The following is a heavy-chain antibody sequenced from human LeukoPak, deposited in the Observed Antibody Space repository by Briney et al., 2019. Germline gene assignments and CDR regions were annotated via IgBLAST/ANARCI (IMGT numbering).Heavy chain of an antibody. CDR1: GGSISSGGYY. D-gene: IGHD3-10*01. Sequence: SQTLSLTCTVSGGSISSGGYYWSWIRQHPGKGLEWIGYIYYSGSTYYNPSLKSRVTISVDTSKNQFSLKLSSVTAADTAVYYCAREGTYGLGSYYNREYYGMDVWGQGTTVTVSS. CDR3: AREGTYGLGSYYNREYYGMDV. CDR2: IYYSGST. J-gene: IGHJ6*02. V-gene: IGHV4-31*03.